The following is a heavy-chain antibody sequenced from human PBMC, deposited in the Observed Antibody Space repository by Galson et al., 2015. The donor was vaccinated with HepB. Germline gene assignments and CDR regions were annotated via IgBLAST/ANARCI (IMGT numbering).Heavy chain of an antibody. D-gene: IGHD5-12*01. Sequence: SLRLSCAASGFTFSSYSMNWVREAPGERLEWGSSISSSSSYIYYADSVKGRLTISRDDAKNALYLQMNSLRAEDTAVYYCASGRSSGYDSALDYWGQGTLVTVSS. J-gene: IGHJ4*02. V-gene: IGHV3-21*01. CDR1: GFTFSSYS. CDR2: ISSSSSYI. CDR3: ASGRSSGYDSALDY.